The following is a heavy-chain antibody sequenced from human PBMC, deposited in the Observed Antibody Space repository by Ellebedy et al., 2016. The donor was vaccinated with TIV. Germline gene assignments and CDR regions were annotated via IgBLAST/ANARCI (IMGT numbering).Heavy chain of an antibody. CDR1: GYTFTSYY. D-gene: IGHD3-22*01. CDR3: ARGDKYYYDSSGYYYTY. J-gene: IGHJ4*02. V-gene: IGHV1-46*01. Sequence: ASVKVSCKASGYTFTSYYMYWVRQAPGQGLEWMGIINPSAGSTNSAQKFQGRVTITRDTSTSTVYMELRSLRSEDTAVYYCARGDKYYYDSSGYYYTYWGQGTLVTVSS. CDR2: INPSAGST.